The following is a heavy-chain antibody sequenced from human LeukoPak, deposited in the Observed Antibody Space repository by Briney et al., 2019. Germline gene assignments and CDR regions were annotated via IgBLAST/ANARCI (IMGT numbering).Heavy chain of an antibody. Sequence: GASVKVSCKASGYTFTTYGITWVRQAPGQGLEWMGWISTYNGNTNYAQKLQGRVTMTTDTSTSTAYMELRSLRSDDTAVYYCARVRAAAGTFDPWGQGTLVTVSS. V-gene: IGHV1-18*01. CDR2: ISTYNGNT. D-gene: IGHD6-13*01. CDR1: GYTFTTYG. J-gene: IGHJ5*02. CDR3: ARVRAAAGTFDP.